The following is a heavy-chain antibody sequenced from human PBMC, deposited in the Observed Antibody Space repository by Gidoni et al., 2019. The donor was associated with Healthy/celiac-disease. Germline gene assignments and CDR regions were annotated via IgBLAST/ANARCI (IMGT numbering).Heavy chain of an antibody. J-gene: IGHJ4*02. CDR3: ARGASFDY. Sequence: EVQLVESGGGLVQPGGSLRLSCAASGFTFSRYWMSWVRQAPGKGLEWVANIKQDGSEKYYVDSVKGRFTISRDNAKNSLYLQMNSLRAEDTAVYYCARGASFDYWGQGTLVTVSS. V-gene: IGHV3-7*01. CDR2: IKQDGSEK. CDR1: GFTFSRYW.